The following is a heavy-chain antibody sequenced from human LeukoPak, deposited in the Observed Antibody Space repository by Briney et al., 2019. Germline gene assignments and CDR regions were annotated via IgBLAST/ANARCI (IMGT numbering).Heavy chain of an antibody. CDR2: IDSDGSGT. V-gene: IGHV3-74*01. CDR3: ARGGSGGFDN. D-gene: IGHD3-10*01. Sequence: GGSLRLSCVSSGFSYSGDWMHWVRQAPGKGLVWVVRIDSDGSGTTYADFVKGRFTISRDNAKNTVDLQMNSLRAEDTAVYYCARGGSGGFDNWGRGVRVTVSS. J-gene: IGHJ2*01. CDR1: GFSYSGDW.